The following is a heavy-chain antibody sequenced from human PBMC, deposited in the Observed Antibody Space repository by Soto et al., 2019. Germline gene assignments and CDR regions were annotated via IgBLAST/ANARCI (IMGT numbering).Heavy chain of an antibody. Sequence: SQTLSLTCAISGYSVSSNSAAWNWIRQSPSRGLEWLGRTYYRSKWYNDDAVYVKGRITIYPDTSKNQFSLQLNSVTPEDTAVYYCSSGWPSFDYWGQGTLVTVSS. D-gene: IGHD6-19*01. CDR1: GYSVSSNSAA. J-gene: IGHJ4*02. CDR2: TYYRSKWYN. V-gene: IGHV6-1*01. CDR3: SSGWPSFDY.